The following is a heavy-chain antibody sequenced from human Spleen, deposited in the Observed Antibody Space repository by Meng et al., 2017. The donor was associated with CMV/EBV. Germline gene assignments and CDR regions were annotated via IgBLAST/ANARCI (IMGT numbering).Heavy chain of an antibody. D-gene: IGHD3-22*01. J-gene: IGHJ4*02. Sequence: WQASAGTFRSYAISWVLQAPGQGIEWMGGLIPIFGTANYAQQFQGRVTITTDESTSTACMELSRLRSEDTAVYYCARGSSGYSFDYWGQGTLVTVSS. CDR2: LIPIFGTA. V-gene: IGHV1-69*05. CDR1: AGTFRSYA. CDR3: ARGSSGYSFDY.